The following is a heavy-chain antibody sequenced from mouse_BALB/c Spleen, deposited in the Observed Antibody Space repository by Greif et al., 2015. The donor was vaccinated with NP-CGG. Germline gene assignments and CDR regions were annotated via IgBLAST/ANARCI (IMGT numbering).Heavy chain of an antibody. J-gene: IGHJ1*01. D-gene: IGHD2-14*01. CDR1: GFTFSDYY. V-gene: IGHV5-4*02. CDR3: ARGRYDWYFDV. Sequence: EVQLQQSGGGLVKPGGSLKLSCAASGFTFSDYYMYWVRQTPEKRLEWVATISDGGSYTYYPDSVKGRFTISRDNAKNNLYLQMSSLKSEDTAMHYCARGRYDWYFDVWGAGTMVTVSS. CDR2: ISDGGSYT.